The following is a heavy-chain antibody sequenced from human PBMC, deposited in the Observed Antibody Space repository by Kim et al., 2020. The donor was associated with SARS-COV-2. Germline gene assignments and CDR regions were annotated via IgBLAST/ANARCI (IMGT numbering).Heavy chain of an antibody. Sequence: GGSLRLSCAASGFTVSSNYMSWVRQAPGKGLEWVSVIYSGGSTYYADSVKGRFTISRDNSKNTLYLQMNSLRAEDTAVYYCARGLMSEYYYGMDVWGQGTTVTVSS. V-gene: IGHV3-53*01. CDR3: ARGLMSEYYYGMDV. CDR1: GFTVSSNY. J-gene: IGHJ6*02. CDR2: IYSGGST.